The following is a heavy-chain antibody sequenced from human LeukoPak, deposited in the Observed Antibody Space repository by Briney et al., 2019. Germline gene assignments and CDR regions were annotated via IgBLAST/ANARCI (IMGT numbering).Heavy chain of an antibody. D-gene: IGHD3-16*01. J-gene: IGHJ4*02. CDR1: GFTFSSSW. CDR2: INEDGSAK. Sequence: PGGSLRLSCAASGFTFSSSWMSWVRQAPGKGLEWVANINEDGSAKYYVDSVKGRFTISRDNAKRSLDLQVNSLRAEDTAVYYCTRSRSDGNDYWGQGTLVTVSS. CDR3: TRSRSDGNDY. V-gene: IGHV3-7*01.